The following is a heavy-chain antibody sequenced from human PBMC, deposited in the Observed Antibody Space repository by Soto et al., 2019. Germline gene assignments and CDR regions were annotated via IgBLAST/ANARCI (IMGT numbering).Heavy chain of an antibody. CDR1: GGSISTGDYY. Sequence: QVQLQESGPGLVKPSQTLSLTCTVSGGSISTGDYYWSWIRQPPGNGLEWIGYIYYRGSTNYNPDLKSRVTISIYTSKNQFSLKLSSVTAADTAVYYCARDFVRGGNSDWIDSWGQGTLVTVSS. CDR3: ARDFVRGGNSDWIDS. J-gene: IGHJ5*01. D-gene: IGHD2-15*01. CDR2: IYYRGST. V-gene: IGHV4-30-4*01.